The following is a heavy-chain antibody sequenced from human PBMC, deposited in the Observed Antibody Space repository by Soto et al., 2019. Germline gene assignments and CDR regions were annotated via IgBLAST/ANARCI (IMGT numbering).Heavy chain of an antibody. CDR1: GFTFSSYS. V-gene: IGHV3-21*01. CDR2: ISSSSSYI. CDR3: ARHDDYIWGSYRYFDY. D-gene: IGHD3-16*02. Sequence: KPGGSLRLSCAASGFTFSSYSMNWVRQAPGKGLEWVSSISSSSSYIYYADSVKGRFTISRDNAKNSLYLQMNSLRAEDTAVYYCARHDDYIWGSYRYFDYWGQGTLVTVSS. J-gene: IGHJ4*02.